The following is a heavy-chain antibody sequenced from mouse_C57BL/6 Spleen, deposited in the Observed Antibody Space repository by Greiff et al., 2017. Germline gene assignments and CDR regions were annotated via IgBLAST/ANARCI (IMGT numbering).Heavy chain of an antibody. J-gene: IGHJ2*01. CDR3: ARSVPLDY. CDR1: GYTFTDYY. V-gene: IGHV1-26*01. CDR2: INPNNGGT. Sequence: EVQLQQSGPELVKPGASVKISCKASGYTFTDYYMNWVKQSHGKSLEWIGDINPNNGGTSYNQKFKGKATLTVDKSSSTAYMELRSRTAEDSAVYYCARSVPLDYWGQGTTLTVSS.